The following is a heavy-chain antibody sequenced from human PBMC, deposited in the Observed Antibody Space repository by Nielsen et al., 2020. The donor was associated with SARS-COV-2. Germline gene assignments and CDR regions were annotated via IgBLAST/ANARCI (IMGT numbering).Heavy chain of an antibody. J-gene: IGHJ6*02. Sequence: GGSLRLSCAASGFTFSSYAMSWVRQAPGKGLEWVSAISGSGGSTYYADSVKGRFTISRDNSKNTLYLQMNSLRAEDTAVYYCATEQLGYCSGGSCYQILGVSGYYYGMDVWGQGTTVTVSS. CDR2: ISGSGGST. CDR1: GFTFSSYA. V-gene: IGHV3-23*01. D-gene: IGHD2-15*01. CDR3: ATEQLGYCSGGSCYQILGVSGYYYGMDV.